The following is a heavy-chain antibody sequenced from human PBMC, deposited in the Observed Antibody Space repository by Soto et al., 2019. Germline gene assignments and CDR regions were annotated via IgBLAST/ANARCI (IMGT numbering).Heavy chain of an antibody. J-gene: IGHJ3*02. D-gene: IGHD3-10*01. CDR3: ARGVINDAFDI. Sequence: QGQLVQSGAEVKKPGASVKVSCKASGYTFTSHGITWVRQAPGQGLEWMGWISAYKGRTDYAQRVQGRVTMTTDTSTSTAYMEVRSLRSDDTAVYYCARGVINDAFDIWGQGTMVTVSS. CDR1: GYTFTSHG. CDR2: ISAYKGRT. V-gene: IGHV1-18*01.